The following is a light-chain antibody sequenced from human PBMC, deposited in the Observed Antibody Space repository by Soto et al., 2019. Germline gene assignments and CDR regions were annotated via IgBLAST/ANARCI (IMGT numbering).Light chain of an antibody. Sequence: QSVLTQPASVSGSPGQSITISYTGTSSDVGGYNYVSWYQQHPGKAPKLMIYDVSNRPSGVSNRFSGSKSGNTASLTISGLQAEDEADYYCSSYTSSSTQVFGTGTKVT. V-gene: IGLV2-14*01. CDR3: SSYTSSSTQV. J-gene: IGLJ1*01. CDR2: DVS. CDR1: SSDVGGYNY.